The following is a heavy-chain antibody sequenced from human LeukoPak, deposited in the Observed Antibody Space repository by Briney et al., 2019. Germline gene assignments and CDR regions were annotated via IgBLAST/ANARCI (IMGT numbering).Heavy chain of an antibody. D-gene: IGHD3-3*01. Sequence: PGGSLRLSCAASGFTFSSYWMSWVRQAPGKGLEWVANIKQDGSEKYYVDSVKGRFTISRDNAKNSLYLHMNSLRAEDTAVYYCARENSDFWSGYKWFDPWGQGTLVTVSS. CDR1: GFTFSSYW. J-gene: IGHJ5*02. CDR2: IKQDGSEK. V-gene: IGHV3-7*01. CDR3: ARENSDFWSGYKWFDP.